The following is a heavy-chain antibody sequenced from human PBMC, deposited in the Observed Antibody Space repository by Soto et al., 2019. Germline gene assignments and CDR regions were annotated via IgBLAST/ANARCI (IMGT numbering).Heavy chain of an antibody. CDR1: GYTFTSYD. D-gene: IGHD2-2*01. V-gene: IGHV1-8*01. J-gene: IGHJ6*03. CDR3: ARLGFVVVPAAESGGSVYYYYYMDV. CDR2: MNPNSGNT. Sequence: ASVKVSCKASGYTFTSYDINWVRQATGQGLEWMGWMNPNSGNTGYAQKFQGRVTMTRNTSISTAYMELSSLRSEDTAVYYCARLGFVVVPAAESGGSVYYYYYMDVWGKGTTVTVSS.